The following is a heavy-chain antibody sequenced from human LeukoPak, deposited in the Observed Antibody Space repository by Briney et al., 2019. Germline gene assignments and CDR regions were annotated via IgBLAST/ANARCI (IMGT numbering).Heavy chain of an antibody. Sequence: ASVKVSCKASGYTFTSHGISWVRQAPGQGLEWMGWISAYNGNPNYAQKFQGRVTMTTDRSTSTAYMELRSLRSDDTAVYYCARPDYYGSSGYFHWGQGTLVTVSS. CDR2: ISAYNGNP. CDR1: GYTFTSHG. D-gene: IGHD3-22*01. CDR3: ARPDYYGSSGYFH. V-gene: IGHV1-18*01. J-gene: IGHJ4*02.